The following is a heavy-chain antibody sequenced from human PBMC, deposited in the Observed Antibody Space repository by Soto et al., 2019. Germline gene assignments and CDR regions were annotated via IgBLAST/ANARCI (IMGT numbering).Heavy chain of an antibody. Sequence: EVQLLESGGTLVQPGGSLRLSCVASGFTFSTHTMNWVRQAPGKGLEWVSRLTPDRDDTSYADSIKGRFTVSRDNSKNTLYLQMNRLRAEDTAIYYCAKGLDRASIDFGGQGALVTVSS. D-gene: IGHD1-1*01. V-gene: IGHV3-23*01. CDR2: LTPDRDDT. J-gene: IGHJ4*02. CDR3: AKGLDRASIDF. CDR1: GFTFSTHT.